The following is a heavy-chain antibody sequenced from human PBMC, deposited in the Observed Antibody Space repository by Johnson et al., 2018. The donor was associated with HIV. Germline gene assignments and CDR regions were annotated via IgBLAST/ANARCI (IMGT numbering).Heavy chain of an antibody. CDR1: GFTFSSYA. CDR2: ISYDGSNK. D-gene: IGHD1-26*01. J-gene: IGHJ3*02. CDR3: AKDWSRTVGATLGPGAFDI. Sequence: VQLVESGGGVVQPGRSLRLSCAASGFTFSSYAMHWVRQAPGKGLEWVAVISYDGSNKYYGDSVKGRFTISRDNSKNTLYLQMNSLRAEDTAVYYCAKDWSRTVGATLGPGAFDIWGQGTMVTVSS. V-gene: IGHV3-30*14.